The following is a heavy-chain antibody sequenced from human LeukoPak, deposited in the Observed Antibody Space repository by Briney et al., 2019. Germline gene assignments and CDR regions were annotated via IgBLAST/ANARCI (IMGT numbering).Heavy chain of an antibody. CDR1: GFTFGDYA. V-gene: IGHV3-49*03. CDR2: IRSKAYGGTT. D-gene: IGHD3-16*01. CDR3: SRDYVWGSDTPTLDY. J-gene: IGHJ4*02. Sequence: PGGSLRLSCTASGFTFGDYAMSWFRRAPGKGLEWVGFIRSKAYGGTTEYAASVKGRFTISRDDSKSIAYLQMNSPKTEDTAVYYCSRDYVWGSDTPTLDYWGQGTLVTVSS.